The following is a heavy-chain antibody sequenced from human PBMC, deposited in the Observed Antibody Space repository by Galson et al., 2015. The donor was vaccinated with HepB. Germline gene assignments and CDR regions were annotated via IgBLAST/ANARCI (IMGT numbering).Heavy chain of an antibody. J-gene: IGHJ6*02. V-gene: IGHV1-46*01. CDR3: ARDRPRTISGVIRPPVWGGMDV. CDR1: GCTLTNYH. CDR2: IFAGGGST. D-gene: IGHD3-3*01. Sequence: SVKVSCKASGCTLTNYHFHWVRQAPGQGPEWMGKIFAGGGSTRYAERFQGRVTLTRDSSTSTIYMEVSSLRSDDTAVYYCARDRPRTISGVIRPPVWGGMDVWGQGTTVTVSS.